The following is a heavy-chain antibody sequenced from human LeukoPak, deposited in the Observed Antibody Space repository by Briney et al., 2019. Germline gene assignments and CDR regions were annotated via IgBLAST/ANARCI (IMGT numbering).Heavy chain of an antibody. J-gene: IGHJ4*02. Sequence: SETLSLTCAVYGGSFSGYYWSWIRQPPGKGVEWIGEINHSGSTNYNPSLKSRITISVDTSKNQFSLKLSSVTAADTAVYYCARRGYSLDYWGQGALVTVSS. CDR1: GGSFSGYY. D-gene: IGHD5-18*01. CDR3: ARRGYSLDY. V-gene: IGHV4-34*01. CDR2: INHSGST.